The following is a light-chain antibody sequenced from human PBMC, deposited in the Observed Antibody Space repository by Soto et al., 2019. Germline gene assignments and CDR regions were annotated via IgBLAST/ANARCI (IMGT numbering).Light chain of an antibody. CDR1: QSVSSY. V-gene: IGKV3-11*01. J-gene: IGKJ4*01. CDR2: DAS. CDR3: QQRSKSPPH. Sequence: EIVLTQSPATLSLSPGERATLSCRASQSVSSYLAWYQQKPGQAPRLLIYDASNRATGIPARFSGSGSGTDFTLTISSLEPEDFAVYYCQQRSKSPPHFGGGTKVEIK.